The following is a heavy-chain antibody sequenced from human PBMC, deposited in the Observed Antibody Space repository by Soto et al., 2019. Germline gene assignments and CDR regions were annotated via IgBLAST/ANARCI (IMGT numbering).Heavy chain of an antibody. J-gene: IGHJ4*02. CDR1: GYTFTGYY. CDR3: ARGGGYSGYDYHY. Sequence: GASVKVSCKASGYTFTGYYMHWVRQAPGQGLERMGWINPNSGGTNYAQKFQGWVTMTRDTSISTAYMELSRLRSDDTAVYYCARGGGYSGYDYHYWGQGTLVTVSS. V-gene: IGHV1-2*04. CDR2: INPNSGGT. D-gene: IGHD5-12*01.